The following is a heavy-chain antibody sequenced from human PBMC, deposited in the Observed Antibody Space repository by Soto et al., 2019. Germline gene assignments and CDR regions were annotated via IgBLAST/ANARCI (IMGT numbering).Heavy chain of an antibody. Sequence: GGSLRLSCAASGFTFTRYSMNWVRQAPGKGLEWVSSISSTTNYIYYGDSMKGRFTISRDNAKNSLYLEMNSLRAEDTAVYYCARESEDLTSNFDYWGRGTLVTVSS. CDR1: GFTFTRYS. CDR3: ARESEDLTSNFDY. CDR2: ISSTTNYI. J-gene: IGHJ4*02. V-gene: IGHV3-21*06.